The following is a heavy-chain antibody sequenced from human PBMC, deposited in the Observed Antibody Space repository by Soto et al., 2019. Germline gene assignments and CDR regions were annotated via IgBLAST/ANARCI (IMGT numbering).Heavy chain of an antibody. CDR1: GFTFSSYG. D-gene: IGHD3-22*01. J-gene: IGHJ4*02. Sequence: ESGGGVVQPGRSLRLSCAASGFTFSSYGMHWVRQAPGKGLEWVAVISYDGSNKYYADSVKGRFTISRDNSKNTLYLQMNSLRAEDTAVYYCAKDFHPNEYYYDSSGYSPGDYWGQGTLVTVSS. CDR2: ISYDGSNK. V-gene: IGHV3-30*18. CDR3: AKDFHPNEYYYDSSGYSPGDY.